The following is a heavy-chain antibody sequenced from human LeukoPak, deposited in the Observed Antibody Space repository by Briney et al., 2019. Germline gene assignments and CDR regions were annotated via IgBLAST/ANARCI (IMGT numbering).Heavy chain of an antibody. CDR1: GMSGGTINSYY. CDR2: IYTSGST. J-gene: IGHJ6*03. V-gene: IGHV4-4*07. Sequence: SETLSLTCSVSGMSGGTINSYYWSWIRQPAGKGLEWIGRIYTSGSTNYNPSLKSRVTMSVDTSKNQFSLKLSSVTAADTAVYYCARSTGRGYSYGYRGDMDVWGKGTTVTISS. D-gene: IGHD5-18*01. CDR3: ARSTGRGYSYGYRGDMDV.